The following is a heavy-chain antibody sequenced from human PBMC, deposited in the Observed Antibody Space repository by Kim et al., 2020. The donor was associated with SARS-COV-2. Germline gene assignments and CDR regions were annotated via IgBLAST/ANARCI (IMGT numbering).Heavy chain of an antibody. Sequence: GGSLRLSCAASGFTFSSYAMSWVRQAPGKGLEWVSAISGSGGSTYYADSVKGRFTISRDNSKNTLYLQMNSLRAEDTVVYYCAEFGGRLADFDYWGQGTLVTVSS. CDR1: GFTFSSYA. CDR3: AEFGGRLADFDY. CDR2: ISGSGGST. D-gene: IGHD3-10*01. J-gene: IGHJ4*02. V-gene: IGHV3-23*01.